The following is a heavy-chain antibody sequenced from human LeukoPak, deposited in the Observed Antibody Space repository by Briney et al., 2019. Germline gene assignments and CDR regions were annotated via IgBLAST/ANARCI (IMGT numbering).Heavy chain of an antibody. J-gene: IGHJ6*03. CDR1: GFTFSDYY. Sequence: GGSLRLSCAASGFTFSDYYMSWIRQAPGKGLEWVAFIRYDGSNKYYADSVKGRFTISRDNSKNTLYLQMNSLRAEDTAVYYCAGLGYCSGGSCYLHSYYYYMDVWGKGTTVTVSS. D-gene: IGHD2-15*01. V-gene: IGHV3-30*02. CDR2: IRYDGSNK. CDR3: AGLGYCSGGSCYLHSYYYYMDV.